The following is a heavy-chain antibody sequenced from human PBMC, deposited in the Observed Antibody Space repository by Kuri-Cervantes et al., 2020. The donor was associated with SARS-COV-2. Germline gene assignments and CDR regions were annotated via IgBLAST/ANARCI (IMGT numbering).Heavy chain of an antibody. Sequence: SETLSLTCTVSGGSISSYYWSWIRQPPGKGLEWIGYIYYSGSTNYNPSLKSRVTISVDTSKNQFSLKLSSVTAAGTAVYYCASLGYGGNLHFDYWGQGTLVTVSS. CDR2: IYYSGST. V-gene: IGHV4-59*01. CDR3: ASLGYGGNLHFDY. CDR1: GGSISSYY. J-gene: IGHJ4*02. D-gene: IGHD4-23*01.